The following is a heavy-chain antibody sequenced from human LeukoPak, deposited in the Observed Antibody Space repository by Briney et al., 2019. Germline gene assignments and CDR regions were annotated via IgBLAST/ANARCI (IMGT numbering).Heavy chain of an antibody. V-gene: IGHV3-21*01. CDR3: ARSPSTTVTDY. CDR1: GFTFSSYS. J-gene: IGHJ4*02. Sequence: GRSLRLSCAASGFTFSSYSMNWVRQAPGKGLEWVSSISSSSSYIYYADSVKGRFTISRDNAKNSLYLQMNSLRAEDTAVYYCARSPSTTVTDYWGQGPIVTVSS. CDR2: ISSSSSYI. D-gene: IGHD4-17*01.